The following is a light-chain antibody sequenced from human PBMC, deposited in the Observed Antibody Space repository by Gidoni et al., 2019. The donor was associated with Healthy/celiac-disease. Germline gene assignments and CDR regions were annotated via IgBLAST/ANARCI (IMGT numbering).Light chain of an antibody. J-gene: IGKJ1*01. CDR3: QQYGSSPTWT. Sequence: EIGLTQSPGTLTWAPGESATLSCRASQSVSRSYLAWSQQKPGQAPRLLIYGASSRATGIPDRFSGSWSWTDFTLTISRLVPEDFAVYYFQQYGSSPTWTFGQGTKVEIK. CDR2: GAS. CDR1: QSVSRSY. V-gene: IGKV3-20*01.